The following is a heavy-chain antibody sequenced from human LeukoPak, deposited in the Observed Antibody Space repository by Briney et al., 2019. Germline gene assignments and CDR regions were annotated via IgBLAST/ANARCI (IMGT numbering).Heavy chain of an antibody. CDR1: GGSFSGYY. Sequence: SETLSLTCAVYGGSFSGYYWSWIRQPPGKGLEWIGEINHSGSTNYNPSLKSRVTISVDTSKNQFSLKLSSVTAADTAVYYCARAQVRLRRGGQFDYWGQGTLVTVSS. CDR2: INHSGST. CDR3: ARAQVRLRRGGQFDY. J-gene: IGHJ4*02. D-gene: IGHD3-10*01. V-gene: IGHV4-34*01.